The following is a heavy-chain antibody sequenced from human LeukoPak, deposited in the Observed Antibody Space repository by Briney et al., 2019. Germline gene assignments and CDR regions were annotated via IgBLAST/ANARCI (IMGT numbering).Heavy chain of an antibody. Sequence: GGSLRLSCAASGFTFSSYAMSWVRQAPGKGLEWVSGISGSASTTYYADSVKGRFTISRDNAKNSLYLQMNSLRAEDTAVYYCARDGIFDFWGQGTLVAVSS. CDR1: GFTFSSYA. CDR2: ISGSASTT. J-gene: IGHJ4*02. V-gene: IGHV3-23*01. CDR3: ARDGIFDF.